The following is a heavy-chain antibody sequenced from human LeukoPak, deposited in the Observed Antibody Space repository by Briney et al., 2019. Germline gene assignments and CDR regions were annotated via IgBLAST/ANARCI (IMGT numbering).Heavy chain of an antibody. V-gene: IGHV3-66*01. Sequence: GGSLRLSCAASGFTVSSNSMSWVRQAPGKGLEWVSVMPTGGDTFYADSVKGRFTISRDNTKNTLYLQMNSLRAEDAAVFYCARELTGWYYFDYWGQGTLVTVSS. D-gene: IGHD6-19*01. J-gene: IGHJ4*02. CDR2: MPTGGDT. CDR1: GFTVSSNS. CDR3: ARELTGWYYFDY.